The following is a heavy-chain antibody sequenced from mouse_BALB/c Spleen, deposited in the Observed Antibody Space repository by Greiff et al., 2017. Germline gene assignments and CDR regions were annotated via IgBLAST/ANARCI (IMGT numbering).Heavy chain of an antibody. CDR1: GFTFSSFG. D-gene: IGHD4-1*02. J-gene: IGHJ4*01. V-gene: IGHV5-17*02. CDR2: ISSGSSTI. Sequence: EVKLMESGGGLVQPGGSRKLSCAASGFTFSSFGMHWVRQAPEKGLEWVAYISSGSSTIYYADTVKGRFTISRDNPKNTLFLQMTSLRSEDTAMFYCARRGATGLCAMDYWGQGTSVTVSS. CDR3: ARRGATGLCAMDY.